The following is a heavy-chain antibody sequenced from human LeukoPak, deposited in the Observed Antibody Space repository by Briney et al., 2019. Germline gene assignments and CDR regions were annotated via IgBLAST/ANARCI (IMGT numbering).Heavy chain of an antibody. J-gene: IGHJ4*02. CDR2: TYYRSKWYN. D-gene: IGHD3-3*01. Sequence: SQTLSLTCAISGDSVSSNSAAWNWIRQSPSRGLEWLGRTYYRSKWYNDYAVSVKSRITINPDTSKNQFSLQLSSVTAADTAVYYCARETDFWSSVDYWGQGTLVTVSS. CDR1: GDSVSSNSAA. V-gene: IGHV6-1*01. CDR3: ARETDFWSSVDY.